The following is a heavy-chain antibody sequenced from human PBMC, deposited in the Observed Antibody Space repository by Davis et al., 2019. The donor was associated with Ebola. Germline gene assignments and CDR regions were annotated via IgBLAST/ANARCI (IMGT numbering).Heavy chain of an antibody. CDR1: GDTFSSYA. V-gene: IGHV1-69*04. D-gene: IGHD6-13*01. CDR3: ARDTRIAAAGYYFDY. Sequence: SVKVSCKASGDTFSSYAISWVRQAPGQGLEWMGRIIPILGIANYAQKFQGRVTMTRDTSTSTVYMELSSLRSEDTAVYYCARDTRIAAAGYYFDYWGQGTLVTVSS. J-gene: IGHJ4*02. CDR2: IIPILGIA.